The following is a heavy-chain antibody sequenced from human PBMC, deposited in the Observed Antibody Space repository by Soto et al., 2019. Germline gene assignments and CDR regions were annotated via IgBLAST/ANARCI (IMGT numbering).Heavy chain of an antibody. V-gene: IGHV4-61*01. Sequence: PSDALILTCTCSGSSYSSGSYYWCWIRQPPGKGLEWIGYIYYSGSTNYNPSLKSRVTISVDTSKNQFSLKLSSVTAADTAVYYCARCGRYYESSGYRNFDCWGQGTLVTVSS. CDR3: ARCGRYYESSGYRNFDC. CDR2: IYYSGST. D-gene: IGHD3-22*01. CDR1: GSSYSSGSYY. J-gene: IGHJ4*02.